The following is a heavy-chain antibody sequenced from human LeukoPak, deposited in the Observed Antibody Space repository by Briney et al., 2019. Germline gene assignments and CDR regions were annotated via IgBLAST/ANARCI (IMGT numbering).Heavy chain of an antibody. V-gene: IGHV3-11*04. D-gene: IGHD1-14*01. CDR1: GFTFSGYY. J-gene: IGHJ3*02. CDR3: ARARTYRSHAFDI. Sequence: GESLRLSCAASGFTFSGYYMSWIRQAPGKGLEWVSYISSSGSTIYYADPVNGRITIFRDNAKNSLYLQMNSPRAEDTAVYYCARARTYRSHAFDIWGQGTMVTVSS. CDR2: ISSSGSTI.